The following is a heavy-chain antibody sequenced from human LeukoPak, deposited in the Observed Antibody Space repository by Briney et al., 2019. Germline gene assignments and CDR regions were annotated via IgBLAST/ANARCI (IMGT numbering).Heavy chain of an antibody. J-gene: IGHJ4*02. Sequence: GESLKISCKGSGYSFTSYWIGWVRQMPGKGLEWMGIIYPGDSDTRYSPSFQGQVTISADKSISTAYLQWSSLKASDTAMYYCARDPGYLYGDSRHYFDYWGQGTLVTVSS. CDR2: IYPGDSDT. CDR3: ARDPGYLYGDSRHYFDY. D-gene: IGHD4-17*01. V-gene: IGHV5-51*01. CDR1: GYSFTSYW.